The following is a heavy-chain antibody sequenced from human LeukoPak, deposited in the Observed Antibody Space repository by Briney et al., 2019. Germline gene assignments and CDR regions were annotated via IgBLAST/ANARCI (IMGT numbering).Heavy chain of an antibody. D-gene: IGHD4-17*01. V-gene: IGHV1-2*02. CDR2: INPNSGGT. CDR3: ARDRISMTTVPTADH. CDR1: GYTFTGYY. Sequence: ASVKVSCKASGYTFTGYYMHWVRQAPGQGLEWMGWINPNSGGTNYAQKFQGRVTMTRDTSISTAYMELSRLRSDDTAVYYCARDRISMTTVPTADHWGQGPRVSVSS. J-gene: IGHJ4*02.